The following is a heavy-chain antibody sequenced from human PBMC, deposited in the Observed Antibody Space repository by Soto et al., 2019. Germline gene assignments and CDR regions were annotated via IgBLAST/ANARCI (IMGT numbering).Heavy chain of an antibody. Sequence: GGSLRLSCVASGFTFNRDWMSWVRQAPGKGLEWVANIKQDGSENNYVDSVRGRFTISRDDSENMLYLQMNSLKTEDTAVYYCTVVKRWDQYSTSGYWFDPWGPGTLVTVSS. D-gene: IGHD1-26*01. CDR2: IKQDGSEN. CDR1: GFTFNRDW. CDR3: TVVKRWDQYSTSGYWFDP. J-gene: IGHJ5*02. V-gene: IGHV3-7*03.